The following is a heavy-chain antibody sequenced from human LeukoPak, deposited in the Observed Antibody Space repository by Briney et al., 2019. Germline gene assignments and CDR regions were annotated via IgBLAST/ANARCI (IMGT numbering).Heavy chain of an antibody. CDR3: AKDGGYGDGGNHYYYYMDV. CDR1: GFTFSSYG. J-gene: IGHJ6*03. D-gene: IGHD4-17*01. CDR2: IRYDGSNK. V-gene: IGHV3-30*02. Sequence: EGSLRLSCAASGFTFSSYGVHWVRQAPGKGLEWVAFIRYDGSNKYYADSVKGRFTISRDNSKNTLYLQMNSLRAEDTAVYYCAKDGGYGDGGNHYYYYMDVWGKGTTVTISS.